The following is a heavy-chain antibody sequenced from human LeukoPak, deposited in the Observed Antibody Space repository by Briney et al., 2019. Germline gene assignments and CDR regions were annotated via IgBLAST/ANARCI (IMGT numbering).Heavy chain of an antibody. CDR3: ASVVAATQGRFDY. J-gene: IGHJ4*02. D-gene: IGHD2-15*01. CDR1: GFTFSSYS. CDR2: ISSSSSCI. V-gene: IGHV3-21*01. Sequence: GGSLRLSCAASGFTFSSYSMNWVRQAPGKGLEWVSSISSSSSCIYYADSVKGRFTISRDNAKNSLYLQMNSLRAEDTAVYYCASVVAATQGRFDYWGQGTLVTVSS.